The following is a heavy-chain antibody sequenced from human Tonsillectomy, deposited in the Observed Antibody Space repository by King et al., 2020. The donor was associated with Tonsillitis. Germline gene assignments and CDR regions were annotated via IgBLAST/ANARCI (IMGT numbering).Heavy chain of an antibody. D-gene: IGHD3-10*01. Sequence: QLQESGSGLIKPSQTLSLTCAVSGGSISGGGYSWNWIRQPPGKGLEWIGYIYHSGRTYYNPSLKSRVTISRDRSKNQFSLNLSSVTAADTAVYYCASAPPTMVRGVFFDSWGQGTLVTVTS. J-gene: IGHJ4*02. V-gene: IGHV4-30-2*01. CDR3: ASAPPTMVRGVFFDS. CDR1: GGSISGGGYS. CDR2: IYHSGRT.